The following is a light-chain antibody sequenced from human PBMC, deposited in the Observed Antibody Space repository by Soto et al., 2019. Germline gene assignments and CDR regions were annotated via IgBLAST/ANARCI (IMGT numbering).Light chain of an antibody. CDR2: DAS. CDR3: QQYGSSGT. J-gene: IGKJ1*01. CDR1: QSITIW. V-gene: IGKV1-5*01. Sequence: MAQAPSPLSASVGDSVTITCRASQSITIWLAWYQQKPGKAPKLLIYDASSLEGGVPSRFSGSGSGTEFTLTISGLQPDDFAVYYCQQYGSSGTFGQGTKVDIK.